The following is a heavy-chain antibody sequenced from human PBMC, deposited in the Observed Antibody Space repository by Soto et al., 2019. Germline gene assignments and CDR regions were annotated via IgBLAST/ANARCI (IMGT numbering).Heavy chain of an antibody. Sequence: GGSLRLSCAASGFTFSSYAMSWVRQAPGKGLEWVSAISGSGGSTYYADSVKGRFTISRDNSKNTLYLQMNSLRAEDMAVYYCAKLRCRGGSCYDAFDIWGQGTMVTVSS. CDR1: GFTFSSYA. D-gene: IGHD2-15*01. V-gene: IGHV3-23*01. J-gene: IGHJ3*02. CDR2: ISGSGGST. CDR3: AKLRCRGGSCYDAFDI.